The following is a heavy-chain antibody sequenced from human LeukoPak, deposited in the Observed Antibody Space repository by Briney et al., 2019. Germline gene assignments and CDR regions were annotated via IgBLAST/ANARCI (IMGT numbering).Heavy chain of an antibody. CDR1: GGTFSSYA. CDR3: ARVTYYYESGVRSGAFDI. Sequence: SVKVSCKASGGTFSSYAISWVRQAPGQGLEWMGRIIPILGIANYAQKFQGRVTITADKSTSTAYMELSSLRSEDTAVYYCARVTYYYESGVRSGAFDIWGQGTMVTVSS. D-gene: IGHD3-22*01. J-gene: IGHJ3*02. CDR2: IIPILGIA. V-gene: IGHV1-69*04.